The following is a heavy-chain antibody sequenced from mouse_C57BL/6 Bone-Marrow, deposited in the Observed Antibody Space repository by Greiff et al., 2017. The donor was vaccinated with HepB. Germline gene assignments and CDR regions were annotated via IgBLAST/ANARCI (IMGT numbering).Heavy chain of an antibody. CDR1: GYSITSGYY. CDR3: AREGYDY. Sequence: ESGPGLVKPSQSLSLTCSVTGYSITSGYYWNWIRQFPGNKLEWMGYISYDGSNNYNPSLKNRISITRDTSKNQFFLKLNSVTTEDTATYYCAREGYDYGGQGTLVTVSA. CDR2: ISYDGSN. J-gene: IGHJ3*01. V-gene: IGHV3-6*01.